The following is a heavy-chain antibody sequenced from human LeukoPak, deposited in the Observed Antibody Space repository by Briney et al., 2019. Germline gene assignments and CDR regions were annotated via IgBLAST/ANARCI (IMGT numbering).Heavy chain of an antibody. CDR3: ARGPSGYHNT. CDR1: EFSVGSNY. D-gene: IGHD5-12*01. Sequence: GRSLRLSCAASEFSVGSNYMTWVRQAPGKGLEWVSLIYSGGSTYYADSVKGRFTISRDNSKNTLYLQMNSLRAEDTAVYHCARGPSGYHNTGGQGTLVTVSS. J-gene: IGHJ4*02. CDR2: IYSGGST. V-gene: IGHV3-66*01.